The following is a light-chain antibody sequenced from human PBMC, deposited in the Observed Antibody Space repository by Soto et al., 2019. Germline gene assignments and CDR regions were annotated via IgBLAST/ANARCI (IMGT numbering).Light chain of an antibody. J-gene: IGKJ5*01. CDR1: QSVSSN. V-gene: IGKV3-11*01. CDR2: DAS. Sequence: EIVLIQSPATLSLSPGERATLSCRASQSVSSNLAWYQQNPGQSPNLLIFDASKRATGIPARFSGSGSGTDFTLTISSLETEDFAVYYCQHRSIWPVSFGQGTRLEIK. CDR3: QHRSIWPVS.